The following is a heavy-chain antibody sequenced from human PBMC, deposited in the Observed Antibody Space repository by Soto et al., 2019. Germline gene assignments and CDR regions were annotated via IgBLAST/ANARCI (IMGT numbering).Heavy chain of an antibody. CDR3: ARDRGDGYNPSSYYGMDV. J-gene: IGHJ6*02. Sequence: QVQLQESGPGLVKPSQTLSLTCTVSGGSISSGNYYWSWVRQHPGKGLEWIGYIYYSGSTFYNPSLKSRVTLSVDTSKNQFSLKLSSVTAADTSVYYCARDRGDGYNPSSYYGMDVWGQGNTVTVSS. V-gene: IGHV4-31*03. CDR1: GGSISSGNYY. CDR2: IYYSGST. D-gene: IGHD3-10*01.